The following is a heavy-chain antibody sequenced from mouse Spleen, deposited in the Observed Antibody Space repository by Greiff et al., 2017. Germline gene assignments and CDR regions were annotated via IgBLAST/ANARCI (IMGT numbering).Heavy chain of an antibody. J-gene: IGHJ4*01. CDR1: GFTFSSYG. CDR2: ISSGGSYT. CDR3: ARHDDYGAMDY. Sequence: EVQLVESGGDLVKPGGSLKLSCAASGFTFSSYGMSWVRQTPDKRLEWVATISSGGSYTYYPDSVKGRFTISRDNAKNTLYLQMSSLKSEDTAMYYCARHDDYGAMDYWGQGTSVTVSS. V-gene: IGHV5-6*01. D-gene: IGHD2-4*01.